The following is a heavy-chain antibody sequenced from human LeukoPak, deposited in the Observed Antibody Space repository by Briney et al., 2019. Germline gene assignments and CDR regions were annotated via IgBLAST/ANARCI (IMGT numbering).Heavy chain of an antibody. J-gene: IGHJ1*01. V-gene: IGHV4-59*08. CDR2: IYYSGTT. CDR1: GVSLSSYY. D-gene: IGHD6-13*01. Sequence: SETLSLTCTVSGVSLSSYYWSWIRQPPGKGLECMGYIYYSGTTNYNPSLKSRVTISVHTSKNQFSLKLSSVTAADTAVYYCARHGGYSSPYLHWGQGTLVTVSS. CDR3: ARHGGYSSPYLH.